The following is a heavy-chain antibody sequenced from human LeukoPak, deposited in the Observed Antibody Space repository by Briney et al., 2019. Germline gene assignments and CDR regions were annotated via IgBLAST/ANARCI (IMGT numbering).Heavy chain of an antibody. CDR2: IYHSGST. J-gene: IGHJ4*02. CDR1: GGSFSDYH. Sequence: SETLSLTCAVYGGSFSDYHWSWVRQPPGKGLEWIGSIYHSGSTYYNPSLKSRVTISVDTSKNQFSLKLSSVTAADTAVYYCTRAVGGATAPFDYWGQGTLLTVSS. CDR3: TRAVGGATAPFDY. V-gene: IGHV4-34*01. D-gene: IGHD6-25*01.